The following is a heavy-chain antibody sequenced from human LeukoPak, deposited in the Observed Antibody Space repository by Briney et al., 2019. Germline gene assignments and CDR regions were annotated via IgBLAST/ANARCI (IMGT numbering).Heavy chain of an antibody. CDR2: MSYSGNT. CDR1: GGSISSSSYY. J-gene: IGHJ3*02. CDR3: ARGRFGIAAAGTGLGI. Sequence: PSETLSLTCTVSGGSISSSSYYWGWIRQPPGKGREGIGSMSYSGNTYHNPSLKSRVTMSVDTSKNQFSLKLSSVTAADTAVYYCARGRFGIAAAGTGLGIWGQGTMVTVSS. D-gene: IGHD6-13*01. V-gene: IGHV4-39*07.